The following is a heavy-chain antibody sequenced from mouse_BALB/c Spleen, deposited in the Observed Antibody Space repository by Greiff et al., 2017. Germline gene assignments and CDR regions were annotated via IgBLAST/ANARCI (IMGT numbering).Heavy chain of an antibody. CDR2: IDPSDSYT. CDR1: GYTFTSYW. V-gene: IGHV1-69*02. D-gene: IGHD1-1*01. Sequence: QVQLQQPGAELVKPGASVKLSCKASGYTFTSYWMHWVKQRPGQGLEWIGEIDPSDSYTNYNQKFKGKATLTVDKSSSTAYMQLSSLTSEDSAVYYCASYYGSSYDYWGQGTTLTVSS. J-gene: IGHJ2*01. CDR3: ASYYGSSYDY.